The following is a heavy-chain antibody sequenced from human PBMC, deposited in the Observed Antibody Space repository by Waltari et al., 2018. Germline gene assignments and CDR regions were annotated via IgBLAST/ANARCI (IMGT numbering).Heavy chain of an antibody. CDR3: AKDRGPSATGDAFDI. V-gene: IGHV3-23*03. Sequence: EVQLLESGGGLVQPGGSLRLSCAASGFTFSSYAMSWVRQAPGKGLEWGSVIYSGGSSTYYADSVKGRFTISRDNSKNTLYLQMNSLRAEDTAVYYCAKDRGPSATGDAFDIWGQGTMVTVSS. CDR1: GFTFSSYA. J-gene: IGHJ3*02. D-gene: IGHD3-10*01. CDR2: IYSGGSST.